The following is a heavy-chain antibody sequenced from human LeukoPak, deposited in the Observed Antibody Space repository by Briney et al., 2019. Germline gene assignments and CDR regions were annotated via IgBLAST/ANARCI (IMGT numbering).Heavy chain of an antibody. Sequence: ASVKVSCKAFGYTFTNYDINWVRQATGQGLEWMGWMNPNSGNTGYAQKFQGRVTMTRNTSISTAYMELSSLRSEDTAVYYCARTLTYYYYHYGMDVWGQGTTVTVSS. CDR2: MNPNSGNT. J-gene: IGHJ6*02. CDR3: ARTLTYYYYHYGMDV. V-gene: IGHV1-8*01. CDR1: GYTFTNYD.